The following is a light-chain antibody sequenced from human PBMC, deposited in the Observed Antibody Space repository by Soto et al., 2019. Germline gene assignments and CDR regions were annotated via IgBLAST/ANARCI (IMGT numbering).Light chain of an antibody. CDR3: QQSYSTPRT. CDR2: AAS. V-gene: IGKV1-39*01. J-gene: IGKJ1*01. CDR1: QSISSY. Sequence: DIHMTHSPSSLSSSLVDRVTISCRASQSISSYLNWYQQKPGKAPKLLIYAASSLQSGVPSRFSGSGSGTDFTLTISSLQPEDFATYYCQQSYSTPRTFGQGTQVDIK.